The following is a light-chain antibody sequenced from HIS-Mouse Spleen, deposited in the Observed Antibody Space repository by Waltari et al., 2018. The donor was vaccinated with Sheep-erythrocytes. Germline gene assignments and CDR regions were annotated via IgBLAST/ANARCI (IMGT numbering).Light chain of an antibody. Sequence: QSALTQHPSASGSPGQSVTISCTRTSSDGGVSNYVAWYQQPPGKAPHLMIYEVSKRPSGVPDRFSGSKSGNTASLTVSGLQAEDEADYYCSSYAGSNNYVFGTGTKVTVL. CDR1: SSDGGVSNY. CDR2: EVS. V-gene: IGLV2-8*01. CDR3: SSYAGSNNYV. J-gene: IGLJ1*01.